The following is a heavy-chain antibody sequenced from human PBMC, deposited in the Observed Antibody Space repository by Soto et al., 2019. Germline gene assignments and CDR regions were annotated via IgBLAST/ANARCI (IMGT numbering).Heavy chain of an antibody. CDR3: AREWGLLPYYVMNV. CDR1: GDSVTSGSYY. V-gene: IGHV4-61*03. J-gene: IGHJ6*02. Sequence: SKTLSLTCIVSGDSVTSGSYYWTRLRQPPGKGLEWIGYISYTGRTKYNPSLQSRVTISVDTSKNDFSLNLSSVTAADTAVYFCAREWGLLPYYVMNVWGHGTAVTVSS. D-gene: IGHD7-27*01. CDR2: ISYTGRT.